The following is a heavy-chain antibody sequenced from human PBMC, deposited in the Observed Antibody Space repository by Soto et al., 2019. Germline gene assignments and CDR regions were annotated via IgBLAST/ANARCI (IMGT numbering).Heavy chain of an antibody. CDR2: INPNSGGT. CDR3: ARDLGDRYGGEYWFDP. CDR1: GYTFTGYY. J-gene: IGHJ5*02. V-gene: IGHV1-2*04. D-gene: IGHD5-18*01. Sequence: ASVKVSCKASGYTFTGYYMHWVRQAPGQGLEWMGWINPNSGGTNYAQKFQGWVTMTRDTSISTAYMELSRLRSDDTAVYYCARDLGDRYGGEYWFDPWGQGTLVTVSS.